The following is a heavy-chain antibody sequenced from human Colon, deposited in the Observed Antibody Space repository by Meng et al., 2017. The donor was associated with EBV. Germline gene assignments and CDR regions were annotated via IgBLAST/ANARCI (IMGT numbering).Heavy chain of an antibody. J-gene: IGHJ1*01. CDR3: LRGSGGSV. CDR2: IPHRGSS. D-gene: IGHD3-10*01. Sequence: QVQSRGLNPALMKPSASLSRTCAVSGDSITDHKWWAWVRQPPGKGLEWIGEIPHRGSSAYNPSLKSRVSMSIDKSKNQFSLKLTFVTAADTAVYHCLRGSGGSVWGQGTLVTVSS. CDR1: GDSITDHKW. V-gene: IGHV4-4*02.